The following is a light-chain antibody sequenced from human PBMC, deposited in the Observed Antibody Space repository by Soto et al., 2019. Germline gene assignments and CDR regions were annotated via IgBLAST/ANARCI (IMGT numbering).Light chain of an antibody. CDR2: EVN. V-gene: IGLV2-8*01. Sequence: QSALTQPPSASGSPGQSVAISCTGTSSDVGGYNYVSWYQQHPGKAPKLMIYEVNKRPSGVPDRFSGSKSGNTASLTVSGLQAEDEADYYCSSYTSSSPCVFGTGTQLTVL. J-gene: IGLJ7*01. CDR1: SSDVGGYNY. CDR3: SSYTSSSPCV.